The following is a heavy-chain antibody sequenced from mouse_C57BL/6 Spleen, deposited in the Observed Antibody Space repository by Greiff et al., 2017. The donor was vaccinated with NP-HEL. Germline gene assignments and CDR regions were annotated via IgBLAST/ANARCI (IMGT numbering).Heavy chain of an antibody. CDR1: GYTFTSYW. CDR2: IDPSDSYT. D-gene: IGHD4-1*01. CDR3: ARCWDNY. Sequence: QVQLQQPGAELVKPGASVKLSCKASGYTFTSYWMQWVKQRPGQGLEWIGEIDPSDSYTNYNQKFKGKATLTVDTSSSTAYMQLSSLTSEDSAVYYCARCWDNYWGKGTTLTVSS. J-gene: IGHJ2*01. V-gene: IGHV1-50*01.